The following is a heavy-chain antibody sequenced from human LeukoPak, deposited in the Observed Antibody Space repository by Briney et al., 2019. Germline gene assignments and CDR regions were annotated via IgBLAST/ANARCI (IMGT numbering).Heavy chain of an antibody. CDR3: ARDEDTMIVVAPHFDY. Sequence: GGSLRLSCAAPGFTFSSYSMNWVRQAPGKGLEWVSYISSSSSTIYYADSVKGRFTISRDNAKNSLYLQMNSLRAEDTAVYYCARDEDTMIVVAPHFDYWGQGTLVTVSS. CDR2: ISSSSSTI. J-gene: IGHJ4*02. CDR1: GFTFSSYS. D-gene: IGHD3-22*01. V-gene: IGHV3-48*01.